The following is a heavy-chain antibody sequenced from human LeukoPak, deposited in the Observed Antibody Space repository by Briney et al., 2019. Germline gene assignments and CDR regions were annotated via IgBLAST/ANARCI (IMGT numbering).Heavy chain of an antibody. J-gene: IGHJ4*02. V-gene: IGHV4-59*01. Sequence: PSETLSLTCTVPGGSISSYYWSWIRQPPGEGLEWIGYIYYSGSTNYNPSLKSRVTISVDTSKNQFSLKLSSVTAADTAVYYCARIGHEDYYFDYWGQGTLVTVSS. CDR1: GGSISSYY. CDR2: IYYSGST. CDR3: ARIGHEDYYFDY.